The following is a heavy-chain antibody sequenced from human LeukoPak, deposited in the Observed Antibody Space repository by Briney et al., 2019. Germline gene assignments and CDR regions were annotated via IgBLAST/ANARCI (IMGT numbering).Heavy chain of an antibody. Sequence: PGRSLRLSCAASGFTFSSYGMHWVRQAPGKGLEWVAVVSYDGSNKYYADSVKGRFTISRDNSKNTLYLQMNSLRAEDTAVYCCAKASDYDILTSLDYWGQGTLVTVSS. D-gene: IGHD3-9*01. CDR2: VSYDGSNK. CDR3: AKASDYDILTSLDY. V-gene: IGHV3-30*18. J-gene: IGHJ4*02. CDR1: GFTFSSYG.